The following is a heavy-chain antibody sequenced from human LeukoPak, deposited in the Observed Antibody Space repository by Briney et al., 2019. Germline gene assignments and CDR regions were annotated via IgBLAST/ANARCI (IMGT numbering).Heavy chain of an antibody. CDR3: ARLKEQQLREDYYYYMDV. D-gene: IGHD6-13*01. CDR2: IYYSGST. CDR1: GGSISSYY. V-gene: IGHV4-59*01. J-gene: IGHJ6*03. Sequence: KPSETLSLTCTVSGGSISSYYWSWIRQPPGKGLEWIGYIYYSGSTNYNPSLKSRVTISVDTSKNQFSLKLSSVTAADTAVYYCARLKEQQLREDYYYYMDVWGKGTTVTISS.